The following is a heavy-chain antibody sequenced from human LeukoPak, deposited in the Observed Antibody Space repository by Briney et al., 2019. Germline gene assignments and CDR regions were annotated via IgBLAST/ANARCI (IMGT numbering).Heavy chain of an antibody. V-gene: IGHV3-23*01. J-gene: IGHJ4*02. Sequence: GGSLRLSCAASGFTFSSYAMSWIRQAPGKGLEWVSAISGSGGSTYYADSVKGRFTISRDNSKNTLYLQMNSLRAEDTAVYYCASSRIVGATTKIDYWGQGTLVTVSS. D-gene: IGHD1-26*01. CDR1: GFTFSSYA. CDR2: ISGSGGST. CDR3: ASSRIVGATTKIDY.